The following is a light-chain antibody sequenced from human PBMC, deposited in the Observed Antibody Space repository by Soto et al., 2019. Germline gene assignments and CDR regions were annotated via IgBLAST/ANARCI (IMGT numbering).Light chain of an antibody. Sequence: SYVLTQPPSVSAAPGQTARITCGGNDIGSKSVHWYQQKPGQAPVLVVYDENERPSGIPERFSGAISGTTATLNVSRVEAGDEADYFCQVWDSNSNHVVFGGGTQLTVL. CDR1: DIGSKS. J-gene: IGLJ2*01. V-gene: IGLV3-21*02. CDR2: DEN. CDR3: QVWDSNSNHVV.